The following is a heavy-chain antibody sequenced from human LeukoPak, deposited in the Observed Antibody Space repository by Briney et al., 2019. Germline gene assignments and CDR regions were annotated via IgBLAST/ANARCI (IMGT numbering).Heavy chain of an antibody. J-gene: IGHJ4*02. Sequence: SETLSLTCTVSRVSISPDHCAWLRQPPGKGLEWIGYIFYTGRARYNPSLESRVTLTVDMSKNQVSLKLSSVTAADTAIYYCARLVDGIYTRLDSWGQGTLVTVSS. CDR1: RVSISPDH. CDR2: IFYTGRA. V-gene: IGHV4-59*08. D-gene: IGHD1-26*01. CDR3: ARLVDGIYTRLDS.